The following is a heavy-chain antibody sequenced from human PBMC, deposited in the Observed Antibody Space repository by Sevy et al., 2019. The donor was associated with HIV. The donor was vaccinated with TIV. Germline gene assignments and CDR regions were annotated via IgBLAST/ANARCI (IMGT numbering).Heavy chain of an antibody. J-gene: IGHJ3*01. Sequence: GGSLRLSCAASGLRFSESAIHWVRHTSGKGLEWVGRIRSKDATYATAYAASVIGRFTLSRDDSKNMAFLQMNSLKTEDTAIYYCARREDFFSQREEYSFHLWGQGTMVTVSS. CDR3: ARREDFFSQREEYSFHL. CDR2: IRSKDATYAT. D-gene: IGHD3-3*01. V-gene: IGHV3-73*01. CDR1: GLRFSESA.